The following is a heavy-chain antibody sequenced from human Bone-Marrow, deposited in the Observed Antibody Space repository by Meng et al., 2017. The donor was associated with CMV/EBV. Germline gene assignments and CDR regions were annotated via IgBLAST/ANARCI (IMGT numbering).Heavy chain of an antibody. CDR2: ISGSGGST. CDR1: GFTSSSFA. CDR3: ASDYYGSGSWFY. J-gene: IGHJ4*02. D-gene: IGHD3-10*01. Sequence: GGSRRPSCAASGFTSSSFAMSWVRQAPGKGLEWDSAISGSGGSTYYADSVQGRFTISRDNSKNTLYLQMNSLRAEDTAVYYCASDYYGSGSWFYCGQGTLVTVSS. V-gene: IGHV3-23*01.